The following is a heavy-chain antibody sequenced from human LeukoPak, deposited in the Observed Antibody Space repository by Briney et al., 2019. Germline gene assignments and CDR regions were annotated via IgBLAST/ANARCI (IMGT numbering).Heavy chain of an antibody. Sequence: GASVKVSCKASGYTFTAYYMHWVRQAPGQGLEWMGWINPNSGGTNYAQNSQDRVTMTRDTSISTAYMELSRLRSDDTAVYFCARVKYNNNWSWFDPWGQGTQVTVSS. J-gene: IGHJ5*02. CDR1: GYTFTAYY. CDR3: ARVKYNNNWSWFDP. D-gene: IGHD1-1*01. V-gene: IGHV1-2*02. CDR2: INPNSGGT.